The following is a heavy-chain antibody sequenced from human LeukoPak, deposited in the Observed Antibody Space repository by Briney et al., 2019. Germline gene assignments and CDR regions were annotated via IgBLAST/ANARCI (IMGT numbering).Heavy chain of an antibody. CDR3: ARVSAAMVRGVSLPYYFDY. CDR2: INHSGST. CDR1: GGSFSGYY. Sequence: SETLSLTCAVYGGSFSGYYWSWIRQPPGKGLEWIGEINHSGSTNYNPSLKSRVTISVDTSKNQFSLKLISVTAADTAVYYCARVSAAMVRGVSLPYYFDYWGQGTLVTVSS. V-gene: IGHV4-34*01. J-gene: IGHJ4*02. D-gene: IGHD3-10*01.